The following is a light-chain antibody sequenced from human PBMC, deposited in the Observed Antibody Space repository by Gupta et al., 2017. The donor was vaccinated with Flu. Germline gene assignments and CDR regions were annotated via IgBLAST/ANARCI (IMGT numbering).Light chain of an antibody. CDR3: QQRSGLPMYT. J-gene: IGKJ2*01. CDR1: QSVNIY. V-gene: IGKV3-11*01. CDR2: DAS. Sequence: EIVLTQSPATLSLSPGDRAILSCRASQSVNIYLAWYKQKPGQPPRLLMFDASKRAAGIPDRFSGSGSGTDFTLTISTLEPEDFAVYYCQQRSGLPMYTFGQGTKLE.